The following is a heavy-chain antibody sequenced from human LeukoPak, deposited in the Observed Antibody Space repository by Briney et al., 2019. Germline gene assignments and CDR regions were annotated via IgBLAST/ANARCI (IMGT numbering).Heavy chain of an antibody. D-gene: IGHD3-10*01. CDR1: GFTFSSYA. CDR3: PKGSAGAVRGVTSLFYYGMDV. CDR2: ISGSGGST. Sequence: GGSLRLSCAASGFTFSSYAMSWVRQAPGKGLEWVSAISGSGGSTYYADSVKGRFTISRDNSKNPLSLHMNSLRIEDTAVYFCPKGSAGAVRGVTSLFYYGMDVWGQGTTVTVSS. V-gene: IGHV3-23*01. J-gene: IGHJ6*02.